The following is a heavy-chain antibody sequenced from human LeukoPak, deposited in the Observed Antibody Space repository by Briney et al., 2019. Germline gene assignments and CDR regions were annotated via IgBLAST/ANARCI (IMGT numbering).Heavy chain of an antibody. D-gene: IGHD5-12*01. CDR2: IWFDGHNK. J-gene: IGHJ3*02. CDR3: AKDLLYSLGAFAR. V-gene: IGHV3-33*06. Sequence: GGSLRLSCAASGFTFSSYAMHWVRQAPGEGLEWVALIWFDGHNKYFADSVKGRFTISRDNSKNKMYLQMNSLRAEDTAVYYCAKDLLYSLGAFARWGEGSIVT. CDR1: GFTFSSYA.